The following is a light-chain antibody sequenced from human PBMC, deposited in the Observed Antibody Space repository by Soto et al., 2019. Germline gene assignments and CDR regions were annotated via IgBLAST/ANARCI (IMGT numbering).Light chain of an antibody. V-gene: IGKV1-39*01. CDR3: QQSYSTPYT. J-gene: IGKJ2*01. CDR2: AAF. CDR1: QSMSNY. Sequence: DIQMTQSPSSLSASVGDRVTITCRASQSMSNYLHWYQQKLGRAPKVLIYAAFTLQSGVPSRFSGSGSGADFTLTTSNLQPEDSATYYCQQSYSTPYTFGQGTKLEIK.